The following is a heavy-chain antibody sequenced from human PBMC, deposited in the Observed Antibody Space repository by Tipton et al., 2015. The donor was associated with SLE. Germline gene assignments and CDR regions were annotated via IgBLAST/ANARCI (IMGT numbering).Heavy chain of an antibody. V-gene: IGHV4-38-2*02. CDR1: GYSISSGFY. J-gene: IGHJ6*03. Sequence: TLSLTCSVSGYSISSGFYWGLIRQPPGKGLEWIATIYHSGSAYYNPSLKSRVAISVDTSKNRFSLRLSSVTAADTAVYYCARAPGLDRDYYYYYYMDVWGKGTTVTVSS. CDR3: ARAPGLDRDYYYYYYMDV. D-gene: IGHD3/OR15-3a*01. CDR2: IYHSGSA.